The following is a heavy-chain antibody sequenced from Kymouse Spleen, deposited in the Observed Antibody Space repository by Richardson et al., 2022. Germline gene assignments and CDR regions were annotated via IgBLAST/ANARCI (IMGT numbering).Heavy chain of an antibody. CDR1: GFTFSSYS. J-gene: IGHJ4*02. CDR3: AREGGITMVRGASYYFDY. CDR2: ISSSSSTI. V-gene: IGHV3-48*02. Sequence: EVQLVESGGGLVQPGGSLRLSCAASGFTFSSYSMNWVRQAPGKGLEWVSYISSSSSTIYYADSVKGRFTISRDNAKNSLYLQMNSLRDEDTAVYYCAREGGITMVRGASYYFDYWGQGTLVTVSS. D-gene: IGHD3-10*01.